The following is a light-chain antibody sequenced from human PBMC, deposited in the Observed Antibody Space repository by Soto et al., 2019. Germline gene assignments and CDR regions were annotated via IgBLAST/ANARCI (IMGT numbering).Light chain of an antibody. CDR3: QQLDTFLLT. CDR2: AAS. J-gene: IGKJ4*01. CDR1: QDISIY. V-gene: IGKV1-8*01. Sequence: AIRMTQSPSSLSASTGDRVTITCRASQDISIYLGWYQQKPGKAPKLLIYAASTLQSGVPSRFSGSGSGTDFTLTISSLQPEDFATYYCQQLDTFLLTFGGGTKVDIK.